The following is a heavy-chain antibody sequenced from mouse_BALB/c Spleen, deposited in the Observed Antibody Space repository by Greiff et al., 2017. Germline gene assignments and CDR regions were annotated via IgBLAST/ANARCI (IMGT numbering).Heavy chain of an antibody. D-gene: IGHD2-1*01. J-gene: IGHJ2*01. Sequence: QVQLQQSGAELARPGASVKLSCKASGYTFTSYWMQWVKQRPGQGLEWIGAIYPGDGDTRYTQKFKGKATLTADKSSSTAYMQLSSLASEDSAVYYCAREGNYGLFDYWGQGTTLTVSS. CDR1: GYTFTSYW. CDR2: IYPGDGDT. V-gene: IGHV1-87*01. CDR3: AREGNYGLFDY.